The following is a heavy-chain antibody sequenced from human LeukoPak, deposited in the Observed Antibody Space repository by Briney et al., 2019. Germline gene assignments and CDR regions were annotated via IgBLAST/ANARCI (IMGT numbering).Heavy chain of an antibody. V-gene: IGHV1-18*01. D-gene: IGHD3-9*01. J-gene: IGHJ4*02. CDR3: ARKGLRYFDWSNWDFDY. CDR1: GYTFTSYG. Sequence: GASVKVSCKASGYTFTSYGISWVRQAPGQGLEWMGWISAYNGNTNYAQKLQGRVTMTTDTSTSTAYMELRSLRSDDTAVYYCARKGLRYFDWSNWDFDYWGQGTLVTVSS. CDR2: ISAYNGNT.